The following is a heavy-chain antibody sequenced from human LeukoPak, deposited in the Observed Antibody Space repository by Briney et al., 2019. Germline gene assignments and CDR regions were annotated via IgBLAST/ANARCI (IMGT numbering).Heavy chain of an antibody. J-gene: IGHJ6*03. Sequence: GGSLRLSCAASGFTFSSYWMSWVRQAPGKGLEWVANIKQDGSEKYYVDSVKGRFIISRDNAKNSLYLQMNSLRAEDTAVYYCARDLDRTGFLEWLSYYYYYYMDVWGKGTTVTVSS. D-gene: IGHD3-3*01. CDR3: ARDLDRTGFLEWLSYYYYYYMDV. V-gene: IGHV3-7*01. CDR1: GFTFSSYW. CDR2: IKQDGSEK.